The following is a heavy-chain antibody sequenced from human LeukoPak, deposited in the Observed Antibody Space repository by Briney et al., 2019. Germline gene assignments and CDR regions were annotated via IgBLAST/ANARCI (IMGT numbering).Heavy chain of an antibody. D-gene: IGHD4-11*01. Sequence: QSSETLSLTCTVSGGSISSYYWSWIRQPPGKGLEWIGYIYYSGSTNYNPSLKSRVTISVDTSKNQFSLKLSSVTAADTAVYYCARGNYRVDYWGQGTLVTVSS. J-gene: IGHJ4*02. CDR3: ARGNYRVDY. CDR1: GGSISSYY. CDR2: IYYSGST. V-gene: IGHV4-59*01.